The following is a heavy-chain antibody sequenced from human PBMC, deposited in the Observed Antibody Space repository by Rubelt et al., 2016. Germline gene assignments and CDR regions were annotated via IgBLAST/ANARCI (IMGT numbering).Heavy chain of an antibody. CDR1: GYTFTSYG. CDR2: ISAYNGNT. Sequence: QVQLVQSGAEVKKPGASVKVSCKASGYTFTSYGISWVRQAPGQGLEWMGWISAYNGNTHYAQKLQGRVTMTTDTSTSTAYMELSSLRSEDTAVYYCARMVNDFWSGYHNWFDPWGQGTLVTVSS. J-gene: IGHJ5*02. V-gene: IGHV1-18*01. D-gene: IGHD3-3*01. CDR3: ARMVNDFWSGYHNWFDP.